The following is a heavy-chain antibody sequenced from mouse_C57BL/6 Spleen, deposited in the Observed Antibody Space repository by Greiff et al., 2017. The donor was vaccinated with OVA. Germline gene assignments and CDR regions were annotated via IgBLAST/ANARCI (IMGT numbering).Heavy chain of an antibody. V-gene: IGHV1-54*01. D-gene: IGHD4-1*01. Sequence: VQLQESGAELVRPGTSVKVSCKASGYAFTNYLIEWVKQRPGQGLEWIGVINPGSGGTNYNEKFKGKATLTADKSSSTAYMQLSSLTSEDSAVYFCASDWDGAFAYWGQGTLVTVSA. CDR2: INPGSGGT. J-gene: IGHJ3*01. CDR3: ASDWDGAFAY. CDR1: GYAFTNYL.